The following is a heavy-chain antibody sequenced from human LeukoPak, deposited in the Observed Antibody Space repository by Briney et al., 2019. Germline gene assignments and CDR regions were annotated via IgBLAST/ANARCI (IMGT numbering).Heavy chain of an antibody. Sequence: SQTLSLTCTVSGGSISSGGYYWSWIRQHPGKGLEWIGYIYYSGSTYYNPSLKSRVTISVDTSKNQFSLKLSSVTAADTAVYYCARGNYTSYYYDSSGYYYNYYYYGMDVWGQGTTVTVSS. V-gene: IGHV4-31*03. D-gene: IGHD3-22*01. CDR2: IYYSGST. CDR3: ARGNYTSYYYDSSGYYYNYYYYGMDV. CDR1: GGSISSGGYY. J-gene: IGHJ6*02.